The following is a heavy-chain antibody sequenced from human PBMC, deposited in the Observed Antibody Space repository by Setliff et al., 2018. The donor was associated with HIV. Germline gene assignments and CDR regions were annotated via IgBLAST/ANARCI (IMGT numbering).Heavy chain of an antibody. CDR2: IYYSETT. CDR1: GTSLSSSDFY. D-gene: IGHD3-3*01. CDR3: ARGNYYNLWADPFDF. J-gene: IGHJ5*01. Sequence: SETLSLTCSVSGTSLSSSDFYWGWIRQPPGKGLEWIGNIYYSETTYYNSSLQSRVTISVDTSKNQFSLKLSSVTAADTAVYYCARGNYYNLWADPFDFWGQGTLVTVSS. V-gene: IGHV4-39*07.